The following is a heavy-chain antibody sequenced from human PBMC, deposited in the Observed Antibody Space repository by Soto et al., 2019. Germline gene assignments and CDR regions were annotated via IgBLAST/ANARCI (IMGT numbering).Heavy chain of an antibody. D-gene: IGHD2-8*01. CDR3: ARDAHPGMASTSDY. Sequence: QVQLVQSGAEVRKPGASVKVSCKASGYTFTSYYMHWVRQAPGQGLGWMGIINPSSGSTTYAQKFQGRVTLTRDTSTSTVYMELSSLRSEDTAVYYCARDAHPGMASTSDYWGQGTLVTVSS. V-gene: IGHV1-46*01. CDR2: INPSSGST. J-gene: IGHJ4*02. CDR1: GYTFTSYY.